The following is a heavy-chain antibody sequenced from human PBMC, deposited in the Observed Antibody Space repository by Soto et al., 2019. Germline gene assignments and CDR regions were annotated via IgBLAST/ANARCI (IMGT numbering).Heavy chain of an antibody. Sequence: GGSLRLYCAASGFTFSSYDMHWVRQATGKGLEWVSAIGTAGDTYYPGSVKGRFTISRENAKNSLYLQMNSLRAGDTAVYYCARGPRDSGSYYWYFDLWGRGTLVTVSS. V-gene: IGHV3-13*01. CDR3: ARGPRDSGSYYWYFDL. CDR1: GFTFSSYD. D-gene: IGHD1-26*01. J-gene: IGHJ2*01. CDR2: IGTAGDT.